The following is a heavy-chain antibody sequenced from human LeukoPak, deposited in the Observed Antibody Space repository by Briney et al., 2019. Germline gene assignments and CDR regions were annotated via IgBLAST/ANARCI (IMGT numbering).Heavy chain of an antibody. D-gene: IGHD4-17*01. V-gene: IGHV1-46*01. CDR2: IYPRDGST. J-gene: IGHJ3*02. CDR1: GYTFTSNY. Sequence: GASVKVSCKASGYTFTSNYIHWVRQAPGQGLEWMGMIYPRDGSTSYAQKFQGRVTMTEDTSTDTAYMELSSLRSEDTAVYYCATDHPTHDYGDYGKERDAFDIWGQGTMVTVSS. CDR3: ATDHPTHDYGDYGKERDAFDI.